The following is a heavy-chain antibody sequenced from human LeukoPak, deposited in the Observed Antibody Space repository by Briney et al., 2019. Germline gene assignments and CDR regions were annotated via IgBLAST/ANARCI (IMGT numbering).Heavy chain of an antibody. CDR1: GGSISSYY. J-gene: IGHJ6*03. CDR2: IYDSGST. D-gene: IGHD2-15*01. V-gene: IGHV4-59*01. Sequence: SETLSLTCTVSGGSISSYYWSWIRQPPGKGLEWIGYIYDSGSTNYNPSLKSRVTISVDTSKNQFSLKLSSVTAADTAVYYCARGAAYYYYYYMDVWGKGTTVTISS. CDR3: ARGAAYYYYYYMDV.